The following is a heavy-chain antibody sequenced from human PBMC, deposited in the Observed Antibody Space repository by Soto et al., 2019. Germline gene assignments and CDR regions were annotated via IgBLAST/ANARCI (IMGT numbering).Heavy chain of an antibody. Sequence: PSETLSLTCTVSGGSINDNQYYWGWIRQAPGKGPEWIGSIYYSGTTHYSPSLQSRVTLSVDTSRNQFSLKLSSVTAADTAVYYCARRYDYVWGSFRNFDYWGQGILVTVSS. CDR3: ARRYDYVWGSFRNFDY. D-gene: IGHD3-16*02. CDR1: GGSINDNQYY. J-gene: IGHJ4*02. CDR2: IYYSGTT. V-gene: IGHV4-39*01.